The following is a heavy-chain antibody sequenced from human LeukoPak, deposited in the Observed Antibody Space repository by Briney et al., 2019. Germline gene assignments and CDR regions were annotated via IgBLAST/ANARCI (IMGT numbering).Heavy chain of an antibody. CDR3: ARHYDSSGYYYGLYAFDI. V-gene: IGHV4-61*02. Sequence: PSETLSLTCTVSGDSISSGDYYWSWIRQPAGKGLEWIGRISSSGSTNYNPSLKSRVTISVDTSKNQFSLKLSSVTAADTAVYYCARHYDSSGYYYGLYAFDIWGQGTMVTVSS. CDR1: GDSISSGDYY. CDR2: ISSSGST. D-gene: IGHD3-22*01. J-gene: IGHJ3*02.